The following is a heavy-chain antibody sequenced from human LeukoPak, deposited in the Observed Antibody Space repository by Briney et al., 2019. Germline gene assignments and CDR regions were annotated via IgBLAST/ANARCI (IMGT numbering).Heavy chain of an antibody. V-gene: IGHV1-2*02. Sequence: ASVKVSCKASGYTFTGYYIHWVRQAPGQGLEWMGWINPNSGGTNYAQKFQGRVTMTRDTSISTAYMELSRLRSGDTAVYYCARDGTHDYGDYKFDYWGQGNLVTVSS. CDR3: ARDGTHDYGDYKFDY. CDR2: INPNSGGT. CDR1: GYTFTGYY. D-gene: IGHD4-17*01. J-gene: IGHJ4*02.